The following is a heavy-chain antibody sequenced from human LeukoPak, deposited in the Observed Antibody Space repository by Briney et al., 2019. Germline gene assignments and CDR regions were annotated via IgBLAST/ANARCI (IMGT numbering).Heavy chain of an antibody. J-gene: IGHJ4*02. V-gene: IGHV1-46*01. CDR3: ARRSHQLQSDY. D-gene: IGHD2-2*01. CDR2: INPSDGST. Sequence: ASVKVSCKASGYTFTTYYMHWVRQAPGQGLEWMGIINPSDGSTTYPQKFQGRVTMTRDTSTSTIYMELSSLRSEDTAVYYCARRSHQLQSDYWGQGTLVTVSS. CDR1: GYTFTTYY.